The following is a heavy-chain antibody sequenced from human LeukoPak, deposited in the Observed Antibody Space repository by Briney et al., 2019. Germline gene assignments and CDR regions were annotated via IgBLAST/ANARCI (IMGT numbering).Heavy chain of an antibody. D-gene: IGHD1-26*01. V-gene: IGHV3-48*03. CDR3: ARGLVGATGGLDGAFDI. J-gene: IGHJ3*02. CDR2: ISSSGSTI. CDR1: GFTFSSYE. Sequence: PGGSPRLSCAASGFTFSSYEMNWVRQAPGKGLEWVSYISSSGSTIYYADSVKGRFTISRDNAKNSLYLQMNSLRAEDTAVYYCARGLVGATGGLDGAFDIWGQGTMVTVSS.